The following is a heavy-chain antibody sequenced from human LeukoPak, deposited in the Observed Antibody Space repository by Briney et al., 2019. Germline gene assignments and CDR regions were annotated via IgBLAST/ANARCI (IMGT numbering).Heavy chain of an antibody. CDR3: ARDHRGAVASYYYYYYMDV. D-gene: IGHD6-19*01. CDR1: GGTFSSYA. Sequence: ASVKVSCKASGGTFSSYAISWVRQAPGQGLEWMGGIIPIFGTASYAQKFQGRVTITTDESTSTAYMELSSLRSEDTAVYYCARDHRGAVASYYYYYYMDVWGKGTTVTVSS. J-gene: IGHJ6*03. CDR2: IIPIFGTA. V-gene: IGHV1-69*05.